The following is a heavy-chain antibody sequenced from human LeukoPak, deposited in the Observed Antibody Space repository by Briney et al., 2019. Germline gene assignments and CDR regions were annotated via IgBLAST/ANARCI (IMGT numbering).Heavy chain of an antibody. CDR1: GYTFTSYD. V-gene: IGHV1-8*01. J-gene: IGHJ6*02. D-gene: IGHD3-3*01. CDR2: MNPNSGNT. Sequence: GASVKVSCKASGYTFTSYDINWVRQATGQGLEWMGWMNPNSGNTGYAQKFQGRVTMTRNTSISTAYMELSSLRAEDTAVYYCAKAETYYDFWSGYSSYYYYGMDVWGQGTTVTVSS. CDR3: AKAETYYDFWSGYSSYYYYGMDV.